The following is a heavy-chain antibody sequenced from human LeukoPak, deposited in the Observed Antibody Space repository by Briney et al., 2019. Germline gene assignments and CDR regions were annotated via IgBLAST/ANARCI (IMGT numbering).Heavy chain of an antibody. D-gene: IGHD3-10*01. Sequence: SETLSLTCAVSGGSISSSNWWSWVRQPPGKGLEWIGEIYHSGSTNYNPSLKSRVTISVDKSKNQFSLKLSSVTAADTAVYYCARDAHYYGSGSYYRAFDYWGQGTLVTVSS. V-gene: IGHV4-4*02. CDR2: IYHSGST. J-gene: IGHJ4*02. CDR1: GGSISSSNW. CDR3: ARDAHYYGSGSYYRAFDY.